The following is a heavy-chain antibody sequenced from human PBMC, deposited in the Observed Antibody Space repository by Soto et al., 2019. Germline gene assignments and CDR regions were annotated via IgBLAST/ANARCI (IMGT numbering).Heavy chain of an antibody. Sequence: PSETLSLTCAVYGGSFSGYYWSWIRQPPGKGLEWIGEINHSGSTNYNPSLKSRVTISVDTSKNQFSLKLSSVTAADTAVYCCARGRGYDFWSGYYTYYGMDVWGQGTTVTVSS. D-gene: IGHD3-3*01. CDR1: GGSFSGYY. J-gene: IGHJ6*02. V-gene: IGHV4-34*01. CDR2: INHSGST. CDR3: ARGRGYDFWSGYYTYYGMDV.